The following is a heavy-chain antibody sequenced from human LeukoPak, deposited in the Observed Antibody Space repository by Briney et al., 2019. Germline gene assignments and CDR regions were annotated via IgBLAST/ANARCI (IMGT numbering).Heavy chain of an antibody. CDR3: ARDARFPYYDSSGYYGDY. CDR2: ISAYNGNT. Sequence: ASVKVSCKASGYTFTSYGISWVRQAPGQGLEWMGWISAYNGNTNYAQKLQGRVTMTTDTSTSTAYMELRSLRSDDTAVYYCARDARFPYYDSSGYYGDYWGQGTLVTVSS. CDR1: GYTFTSYG. J-gene: IGHJ4*02. D-gene: IGHD3-22*01. V-gene: IGHV1-18*01.